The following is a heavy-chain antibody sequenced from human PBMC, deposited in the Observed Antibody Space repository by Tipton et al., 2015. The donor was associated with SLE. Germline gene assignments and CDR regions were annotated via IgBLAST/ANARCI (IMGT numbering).Heavy chain of an antibody. J-gene: IGHJ3*02. CDR3: ARGSLVLPTVAGDVDAFDI. D-gene: IGHD4-23*01. CDR2: IFYSGIT. V-gene: IGHV4-31*11. CDR1: GGSFSGYY. Sequence: LRLSCAVYGGSFSGYYWSWIRQHPGRGLEWIGSIFYSGITYYNPSLKSRVVISVDTSENEVSLKLTSVTGADTALYYCARGSLVLPTVAGDVDAFDIWGQGTAVIVSS.